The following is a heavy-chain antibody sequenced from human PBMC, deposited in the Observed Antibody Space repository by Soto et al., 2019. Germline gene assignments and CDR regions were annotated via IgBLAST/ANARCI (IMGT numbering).Heavy chain of an antibody. CDR2: ISYDGSNK. Sequence: QVQLVESGGGVVQPGRSLRLSCAASGFTFSSYGMHWVRQAPGKGLEWVAVISYDGSNKYYADSVKGRFTISRDNSKNXPYLQMNSLRAEDTAVYYCAKGARGGWYPSQYYFDYWGQGTLVTVSS. V-gene: IGHV3-30*18. CDR3: AKGARGGWYPSQYYFDY. D-gene: IGHD6-19*01. J-gene: IGHJ4*02. CDR1: GFTFSSYG.